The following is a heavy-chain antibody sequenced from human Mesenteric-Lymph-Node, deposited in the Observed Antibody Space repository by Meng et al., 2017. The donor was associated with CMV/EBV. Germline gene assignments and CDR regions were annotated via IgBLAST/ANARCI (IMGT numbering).Heavy chain of an antibody. V-gene: IGHV1-69*05. CDR3: ARHSSSGITDNFDY. CDR2: IIPIFGTA. Sequence: SVKVPCKASGGTFSSYAISWVRQAPGQGLEWMGGIIPIFGTANYAQKFQGRVTITTDESTSTAYMELSSLRSEDTAVYYCARHSSSGITDNFDYWGQGTLVTVSS. D-gene: IGHD1-14*01. CDR1: GGTFSSYA. J-gene: IGHJ4*02.